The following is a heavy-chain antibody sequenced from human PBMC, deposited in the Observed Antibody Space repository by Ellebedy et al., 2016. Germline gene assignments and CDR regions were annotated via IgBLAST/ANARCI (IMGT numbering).Heavy chain of an antibody. CDR3: VRDGNNWSNWFDP. D-gene: IGHD1-1*01. Sequence: GESLKISXAASGFTVSSNYMSWVRQAPGKGLEHVSAISTDGGSTYYPGSVKGRFTISRDNSKSTLSLQMSSLRAEDTALYYCVRDGNNWSNWFDPWGQGTLVTVSS. J-gene: IGHJ5*02. V-gene: IGHV3-64D*06. CDR2: ISTDGGST. CDR1: GFTVSSNY.